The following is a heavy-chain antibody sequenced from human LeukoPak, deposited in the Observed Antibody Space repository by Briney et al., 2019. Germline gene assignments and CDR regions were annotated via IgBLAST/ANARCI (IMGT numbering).Heavy chain of an antibody. CDR3: ARVVRLVIVVHYYYYMDV. CDR2: IYSGGST. Sequence: GGSLRLSCAASGFAVSSNYMSWVRQAPGKGLEWVSVIYSGGSTYYADSVKGRFTISRDNSKNTLYLQMNSLRAEDTAVYYCARVVRLVIVVHYYYYMDVWGKGTTVTISS. J-gene: IGHJ6*03. CDR1: GFAVSSNY. D-gene: IGHD3-9*01. V-gene: IGHV3-53*01.